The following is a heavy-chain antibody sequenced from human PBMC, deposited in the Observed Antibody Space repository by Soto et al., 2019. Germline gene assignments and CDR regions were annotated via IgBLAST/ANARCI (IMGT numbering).Heavy chain of an antibody. V-gene: IGHV4-30-4*01. CDR1: GGSISSGDYY. Sequence: QVQLQESGPGLVKPSQTLSLTCTVSGGSISSGDYYWSWIRQPPGKGLEWIGYIYYSGSTYYNPSLNGRVXXSXHXXTSPFSLKLSPLTAVATAVDYGARVWGFDPSYLDHWGQETLITVSS. D-gene: IGHD7-27*01. J-gene: IGHJ4*02. CDR2: IYYSGST. CDR3: ARVWGFDPSYLDH.